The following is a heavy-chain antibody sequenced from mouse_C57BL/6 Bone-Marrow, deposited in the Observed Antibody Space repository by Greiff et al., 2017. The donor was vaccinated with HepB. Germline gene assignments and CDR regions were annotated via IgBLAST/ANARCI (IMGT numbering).Heavy chain of an antibody. CDR3: AREERAYGNFDY. V-gene: IGHV1-69*01. CDR1: GYTFTSYW. CDR2: IDPSDSYT. J-gene: IGHJ2*01. Sequence: QVQLQQPGAELVMPGASVKLSCKASGYTFTSYWMHWVKQRPGQGLEWIGEIDPSDSYTNYNQKFKGKSTLTVDKSSSTAYMQLSSLTSEYSAVYYCAREERAYGNFDYWGQGTTLTVSS. D-gene: IGHD2-1*01.